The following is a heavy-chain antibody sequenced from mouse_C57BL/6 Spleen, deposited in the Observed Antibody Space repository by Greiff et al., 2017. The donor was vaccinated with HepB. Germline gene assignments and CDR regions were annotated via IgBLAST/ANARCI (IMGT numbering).Heavy chain of an antibody. CDR3: ANYDYDGGYAMDY. CDR2: INPSSGYT. CDR1: GYTFTSYW. J-gene: IGHJ4*01. Sequence: VQLQQSGAELAKPGASVKLSCKASGYTFTSYWMHWVKQRPGQGLEWIGYINPSSGYTKYNQKFKDKATLTADKSSSTAYMQLSSLTYEDSAVYFCANYDYDGGYAMDYWGQGTSVTVSS. D-gene: IGHD2-4*01. V-gene: IGHV1-7*01.